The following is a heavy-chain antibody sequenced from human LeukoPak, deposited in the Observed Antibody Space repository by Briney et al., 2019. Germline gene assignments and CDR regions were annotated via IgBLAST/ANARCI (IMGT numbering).Heavy chain of an antibody. J-gene: IGHJ1*01. CDR2: IYYSGST. CDR1: GGSISSYY. V-gene: IGHV4-59*08. Sequence: SETLSLTCTVSGGSISSYYWSWIRQPPGKGLEWIGYIYYSGSTNYNPSLKSRVTISVDTSKNQFSLKLSSVTAADTAVYYCARGAVVTPFQHWGQGTLVTVSS. D-gene: IGHD3-22*01. CDR3: ARGAVVTPFQH.